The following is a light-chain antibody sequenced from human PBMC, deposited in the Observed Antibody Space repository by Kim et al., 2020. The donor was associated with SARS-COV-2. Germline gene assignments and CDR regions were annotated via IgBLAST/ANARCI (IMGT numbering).Light chain of an antibody. CDR1: TSNIGSHS. J-gene: IGLJ3*02. CDR2: SNN. Sequence: QSVLTQPPSASGTPGQRVTISCSGSTSNIGSHSVNWYQQVPGTAPKLLIYSNNQRPSGVPDRFSGSKSGTSVSLAISGLQSEDEADYYCAAWDDSLNNWMFGGATQLTVL. V-gene: IGLV1-44*01. CDR3: AAWDDSLNNWM.